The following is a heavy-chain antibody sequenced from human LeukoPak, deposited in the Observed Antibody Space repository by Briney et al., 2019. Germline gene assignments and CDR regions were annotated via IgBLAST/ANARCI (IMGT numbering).Heavy chain of an antibody. CDR3: ARQFKMVTAYDY. CDR2: IDPSDSYT. J-gene: IGHJ4*02. D-gene: IGHD5-18*01. Sequence: GESLKISCKGSGYSFTSYWISWVRQMPGKGLEWMGRIDPSDSYTNYSPSFQGHVTFSADKSINTAYLQLSSLKASDTAMYYCARQFKMVTAYDYWGQGTLVTVSS. V-gene: IGHV5-10-1*01. CDR1: GYSFTSYW.